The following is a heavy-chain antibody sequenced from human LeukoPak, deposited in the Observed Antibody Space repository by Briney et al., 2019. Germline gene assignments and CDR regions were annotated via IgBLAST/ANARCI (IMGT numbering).Heavy chain of an antibody. Sequence: SGTLSLTCAVYGGSFSGYYWSWIPQPPGKELEWMGEINRSRSTNYNPSIMRRVTISVDTSNNQCSPQLSCVTAADKAVYYCARESVDSHLHYWRQGTVVRVFS. J-gene: IGHJ4*02. V-gene: IGHV4-34*01. CDR2: INRSRST. CDR1: GGSFSGYY. D-gene: IGHD2-15*01. CDR3: ARESVDSHLHY.